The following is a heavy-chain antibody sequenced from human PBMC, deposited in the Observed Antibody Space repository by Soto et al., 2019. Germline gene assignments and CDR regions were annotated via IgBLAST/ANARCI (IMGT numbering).Heavy chain of an antibody. CDR3: ARVAVAGNPYYYYYMDV. CDR2: ISSSSSSI. CDR1: GFTFSSYS. J-gene: IGHJ6*03. Sequence: GGSLRLSCAASGFTFSSYSMNWVRQAPGKRLEWVSYISSSSSSIYYADSVKGRFTISRDTAKNSLYLQKNSLRAEDTAVYYCARVAVAGNPYYYYYMDVWGKGTTVTVSS. V-gene: IGHV3-48*01. D-gene: IGHD6-19*01.